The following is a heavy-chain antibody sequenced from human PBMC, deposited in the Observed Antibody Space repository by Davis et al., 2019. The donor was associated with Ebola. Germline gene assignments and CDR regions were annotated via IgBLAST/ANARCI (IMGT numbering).Heavy chain of an antibody. Sequence: SETLSLTCTVSGGSISSRSYYWGWIRQPPGKGLEWIGSIYYSGSTYYNPSLKSRVTISVDTSKNQFSLKLSSVTAADTAVYYCARVGTTPYHDAFDIWGQGTMVTVSS. D-gene: IGHD4-17*01. J-gene: IGHJ3*02. CDR3: ARVGTTPYHDAFDI. V-gene: IGHV4-39*07. CDR1: GGSISSRSYY. CDR2: IYYSGST.